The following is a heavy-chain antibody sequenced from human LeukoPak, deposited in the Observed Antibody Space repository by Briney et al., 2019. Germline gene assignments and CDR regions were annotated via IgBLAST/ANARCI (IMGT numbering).Heavy chain of an antibody. J-gene: IGHJ4*02. CDR2: IKQDGSEK. CDR1: RFTFSSYS. D-gene: IGHD1-26*01. CDR3: ARDLVGATLFDY. V-gene: IGHV3-7*01. Sequence: PGGSLRLSCAASRFTFSSYSMSWVRQAPGKGLEWVANIKQDGSEKYYVDSVKGRFTISRDNAKNSLYLQMNSLRAEDTAVYYCARDLVGATLFDYWGQGTLVTVSS.